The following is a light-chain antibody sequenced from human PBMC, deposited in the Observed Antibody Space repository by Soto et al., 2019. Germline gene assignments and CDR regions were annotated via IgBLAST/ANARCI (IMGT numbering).Light chain of an antibody. CDR3: CSYAGTYTGV. CDR1: SSDVGRYSY. Sequence: ALTQPRSVSGSPGQSVSISCTGTSSDVGRYSYVSWYQQHPGKAPKLMIYDVSERPSGVPDRFSGSKSGNTASLTISGLQAEDEADYYCCSYAGTYTGVFGTGTKVTV. J-gene: IGLJ1*01. V-gene: IGLV2-11*01. CDR2: DVS.